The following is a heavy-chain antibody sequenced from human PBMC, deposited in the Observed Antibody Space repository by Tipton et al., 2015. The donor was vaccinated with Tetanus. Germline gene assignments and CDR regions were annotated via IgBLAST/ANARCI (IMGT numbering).Heavy chain of an antibody. CDR3: ARVHIRSVRAFDI. Sequence: TLSLTCTVSGGSVSGGSYYWSWIRQPPGKGLEWIGYIYYSGSTNYNPSLKSRVTISVDTSKNQFSLKLSSVTAADTAVYYCARVHIRSVRAFDIWGQGTMVTVSS. V-gene: IGHV4-61*01. J-gene: IGHJ3*02. CDR2: IYYSGST. D-gene: IGHD3-10*01. CDR1: GGSVSGGSYY.